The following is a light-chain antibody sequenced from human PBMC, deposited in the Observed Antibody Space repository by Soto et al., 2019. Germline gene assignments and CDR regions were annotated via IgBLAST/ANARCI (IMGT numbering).Light chain of an antibody. Sequence: EIVMTQSPATLSVSPGERATLSCRASQSISNNLAWYHQRPGQAPRLLIYGASTSATGIPARFSGSGSGTEFTLTISSLQSEDFAVYYCQPYNNWWTFGQGTRVEI. CDR3: QPYNNWWT. V-gene: IGKV3-15*01. CDR1: QSISNN. CDR2: GAS. J-gene: IGKJ1*01.